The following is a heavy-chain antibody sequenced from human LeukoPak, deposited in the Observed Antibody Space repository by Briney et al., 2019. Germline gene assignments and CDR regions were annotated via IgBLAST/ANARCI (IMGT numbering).Heavy chain of an antibody. CDR1: GGTFSSLT. CDR2: IIPIFGRA. CDR3: ARADGSAWPTGEFDY. D-gene: IGHD6-19*01. V-gene: IGHV1-69*13. J-gene: IGHJ4*02. Sequence: SVKVSCKASGGTFSSLTINWVRQAPGQGLEWMGGIIPIFGRANYAQKFQGRVTITADDSTSTAYMELSSLRSEDTAVYYCARADGSAWPTGEFDYWGQGTLVTVSS.